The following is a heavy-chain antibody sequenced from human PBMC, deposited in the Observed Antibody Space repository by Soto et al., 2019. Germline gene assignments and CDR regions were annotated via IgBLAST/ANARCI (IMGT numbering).Heavy chain of an antibody. V-gene: IGHV4-4*07. D-gene: IGHD3-3*01. Sequence: SETLSLTCTGSGGSISNYFCNWIRQPAGKGLEWIGRIDNSGSTNYNPSLKSRITMSADTSRNQFSLKLNSVTAADTAVYYCARGGQDFWSGPFDYWGQGALVTVS. CDR2: IDNSGST. J-gene: IGHJ4*02. CDR1: GGSISNYF. CDR3: ARGGQDFWSGPFDY.